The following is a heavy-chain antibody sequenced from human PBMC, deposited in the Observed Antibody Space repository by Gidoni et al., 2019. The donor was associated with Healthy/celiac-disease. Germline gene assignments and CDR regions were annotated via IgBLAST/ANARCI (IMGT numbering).Heavy chain of an antibody. CDR1: GGSISSSSYY. CDR2: IYYSGST. J-gene: IGHJ3*02. CDR3: ASFIVVTPPTDAFDI. D-gene: IGHD2-21*01. Sequence: QLQLQESGPGLVKPSETLSLTCTVSGGSISSSSYYWGWIRQPPGKGLEWIGSIYYSGSTYYNPSLKSRVTISVDTSKNQFSLKLSSVTAADTAVYYCASFIVVTPPTDAFDIWGQGTMVTVSS. V-gene: IGHV4-39*01.